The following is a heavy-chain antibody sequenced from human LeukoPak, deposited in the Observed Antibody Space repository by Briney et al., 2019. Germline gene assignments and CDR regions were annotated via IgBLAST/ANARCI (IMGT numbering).Heavy chain of an antibody. CDR1: GFTFRSHG. V-gene: IGHV3-30-3*01. D-gene: IGHD3-10*01. Sequence: GGSLRLSCAASGFTFRSHGMHWVRQAPGKGLEWAAVISYDGSKKDYAASVKGRFTISRDSSKNTVYLQMNSLRTEDTAFYYCARDLSGSYSVDYWGQGTLVTVSS. J-gene: IGHJ4*02. CDR2: ISYDGSKK. CDR3: ARDLSGSYSVDY.